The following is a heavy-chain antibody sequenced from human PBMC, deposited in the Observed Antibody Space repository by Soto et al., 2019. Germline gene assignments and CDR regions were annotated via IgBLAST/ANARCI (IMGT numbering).Heavy chain of an antibody. J-gene: IGHJ4*02. CDR3: ATTTYYYDSRGYLFDY. V-gene: IGHV1-18*01. CDR2: IRAYNGNT. CDR1: GYTFTSYG. D-gene: IGHD3-22*01. Sequence: ASVKVSCKASGYTFTSYGISWVRQAPGQGLEWMGWIRAYNGNTNYAQKLQGRVTMTTDTSTSTAYMEMRSLRSDDTAVYYCATTTYYYDSRGYLFDYWGQGTLVTGSS.